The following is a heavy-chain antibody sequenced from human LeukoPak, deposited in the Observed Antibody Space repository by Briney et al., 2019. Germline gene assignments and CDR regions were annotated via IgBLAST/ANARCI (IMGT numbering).Heavy chain of an antibody. V-gene: IGHV3-53*01. CDR1: GFTVSSNY. CDR2: IYSGGST. CDR3: ARCRFGEFGWFDP. Sequence: GGSLRLSCAASGFTVSSNYMSWVRQAPGKGLEWVSVIYSGGSTYYADSVKGRFTISRDNCKNTLYLQMNSLRAEDTAVYYCARCRFGEFGWFDPWGRGTLVTVSS. J-gene: IGHJ5*02. D-gene: IGHD3-10*01.